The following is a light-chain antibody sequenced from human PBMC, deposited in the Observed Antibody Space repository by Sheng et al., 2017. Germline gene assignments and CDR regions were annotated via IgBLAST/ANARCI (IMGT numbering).Light chain of an antibody. CDR3: QQRTNWPPSLT. Sequence: EIVLTQSPATLSLSPGERVTLSCRASQSVSSYLAWYQQKPGQAPRLLIYDASNRATGTPARFSGSGSGTDFTLTISSLEPEDFAVYYCQQRTNWPPSLTFGGGTKVEI. CDR2: DAS. J-gene: IGKJ4*01. CDR1: QSVSSY. V-gene: IGKV3-11*01.